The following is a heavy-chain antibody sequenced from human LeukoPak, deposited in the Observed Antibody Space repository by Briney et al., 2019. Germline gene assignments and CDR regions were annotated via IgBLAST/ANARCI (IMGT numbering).Heavy chain of an antibody. Sequence: GGSLRLSCAASGFTFSNYAMSWVPQAPGEGLEWVSTISGSGKNTYYADSVKGRFTISRDNSKNTLYLQMNSLRAEDTAVYYCAKDGGGGSKDYYYMGVWGKGTTVTISS. CDR3: AKDGGGGSKDYYYMGV. CDR1: GFTFSNYA. CDR2: ISGSGKNT. V-gene: IGHV3-23*01. J-gene: IGHJ6*03. D-gene: IGHD2-15*01.